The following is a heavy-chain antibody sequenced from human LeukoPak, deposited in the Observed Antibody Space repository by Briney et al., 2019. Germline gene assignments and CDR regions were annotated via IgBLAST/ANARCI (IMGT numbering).Heavy chain of an antibody. V-gene: IGHV3-23*01. J-gene: IGHJ4*02. CDR2: ISGSGGST. CDR1: GFTFSSYG. CDR3: YQLLLYGFDY. Sequence: PGGSLRLSCAASGFTFSSYGMSWVRQAPGKGLEWVSAISGSGGSTYYADSVKGRFTIARDSSKNTLYLQMNTLRAEDTAVYLTYQLLLYGFDYWGQGTLVTVSS. D-gene: IGHD2-2*01.